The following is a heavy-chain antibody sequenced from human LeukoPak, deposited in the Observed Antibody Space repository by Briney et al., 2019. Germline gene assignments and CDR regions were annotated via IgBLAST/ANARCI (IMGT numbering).Heavy chain of an antibody. CDR2: ISAYNGNT. Sequence: ASVKVSCKASGYTFTSYGISWVRQAPGQGLEWMGWISAYNGNTNYAQKLQGRVTMTTDTSTSTVYMELRSLRSDDTAVYYCARTTPLTIFGVVIEVGYYYGMDVWGQGTTVTVSS. D-gene: IGHD3-3*01. CDR1: GYTFTSYG. J-gene: IGHJ6*02. V-gene: IGHV1-18*01. CDR3: ARTTPLTIFGVVIEVGYYYGMDV.